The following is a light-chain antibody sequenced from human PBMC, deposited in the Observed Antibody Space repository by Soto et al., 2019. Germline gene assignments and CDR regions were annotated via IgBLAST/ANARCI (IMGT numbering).Light chain of an antibody. Sequence: KMSQSASSLSASIGDRVTITCRASQSISSWLAWYQQKPGKAPKLLIYKASSLESGVPSRFSGSGSGTEFTLTISSLQPDDFATYYCQQYNSYWTFGQGTKVAIK. V-gene: IGKV1-5*03. CDR1: QSISSW. J-gene: IGKJ1*01. CDR2: KAS. CDR3: QQYNSYWT.